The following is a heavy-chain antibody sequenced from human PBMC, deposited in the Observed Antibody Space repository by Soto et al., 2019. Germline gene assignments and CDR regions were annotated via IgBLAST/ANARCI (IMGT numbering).Heavy chain of an antibody. Sequence: GESLKISCKGSGYSFSSHWSGWGRQMPGKGLEWMGIIYPGDSETRYSPSFQGQVTISADKSISTAYLQWSSLKASDTAMYYCARHLRARPSDYWGQGTLVTVSS. CDR2: IYPGDSET. CDR3: ARHLRARPSDY. J-gene: IGHJ4*02. CDR1: GYSFSSHW. V-gene: IGHV5-51*01.